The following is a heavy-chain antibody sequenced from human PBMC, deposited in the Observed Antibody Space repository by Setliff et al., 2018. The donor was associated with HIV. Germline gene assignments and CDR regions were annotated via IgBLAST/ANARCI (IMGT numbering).Heavy chain of an antibody. J-gene: IGHJ4*02. V-gene: IGHV4-38-2*01. D-gene: IGHD3-22*01. Sequence: SETLSLTCGVSGYSISSGYYWGWIRQPPGKGLEWIGYISYTGTTKYNPSLKSRVTISVDTSKNQFSVRLSSVSAADTAVYFCARHVARFDYDTGGYYVSHFDYWGQGTQVTVSS. CDR1: GYSISSGYY. CDR3: ARHVARFDYDTGGYYVSHFDY. CDR2: ISYTGTT.